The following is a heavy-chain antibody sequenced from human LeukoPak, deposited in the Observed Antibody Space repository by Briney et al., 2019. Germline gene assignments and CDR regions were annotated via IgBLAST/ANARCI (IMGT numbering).Heavy chain of an antibody. CDR2: INAGNGNT. V-gene: IGHV1-3*01. Sequence: GASVKVSCKASGYTFTSYAMHWVRQAPGQRLEWMGWINAGNGNTKYSQKFQGRVTITRDTSASTAYMELSSLRSEDTAVYYCARANRAYTTISPKFDYWGQGTLVTVSS. CDR3: ARANRAYTTISPKFDY. CDR1: GYTFTSYA. D-gene: IGHD5-18*01. J-gene: IGHJ4*02.